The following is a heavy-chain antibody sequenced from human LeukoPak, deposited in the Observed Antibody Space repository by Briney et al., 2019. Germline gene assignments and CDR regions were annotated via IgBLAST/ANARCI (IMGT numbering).Heavy chain of an antibody. D-gene: IGHD3-10*01. Sequence: PGGSLRLSCAASGFTFSSYGMHWVRQAPGKGLEWVAVISYDGSNKYYADSVKGRFTISRDNAKNSLYLQMNSLRAEDTAVYYCARPQITMVRGPSLLSYWGQGTLVTVSS. J-gene: IGHJ4*02. V-gene: IGHV3-30*03. CDR3: ARPQITMVRGPSLLSY. CDR2: ISYDGSNK. CDR1: GFTFSSYG.